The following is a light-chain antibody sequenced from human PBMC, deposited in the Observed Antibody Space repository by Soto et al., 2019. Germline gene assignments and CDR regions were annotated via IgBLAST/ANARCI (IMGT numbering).Light chain of an antibody. CDR1: QSVSSN. V-gene: IGKV3-15*01. Sequence: EIVMTQSPATLSVSPGERATLSCRASQSVSSNLAWYQQKPGQAPRLLIYGASTRATGIPARFSGSGSGTEFTLTISSLQSEDFAVYYCQQYNNWRHPLYTFGQGIKLEIK. J-gene: IGKJ2*01. CDR2: GAS. CDR3: QQYNNWRHPLYT.